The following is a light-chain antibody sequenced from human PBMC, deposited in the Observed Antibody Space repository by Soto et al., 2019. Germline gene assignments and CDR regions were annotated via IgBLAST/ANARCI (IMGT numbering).Light chain of an antibody. J-gene: IGLJ2*01. CDR3: PSYDSSASKV. V-gene: IGLV1-40*01. CDR1: ISNIGAGYN. Sequence: QSVLTQPPSVSGAPGQRVTISCAGDISNIGAGYNVHWYQLLPGSAPKLLIFDNTNRPSGVPDRFSGSKSGTSASLAITGLQAEDEADYYCPSYDSSASKVFGGGTKVTVL. CDR2: DNT.